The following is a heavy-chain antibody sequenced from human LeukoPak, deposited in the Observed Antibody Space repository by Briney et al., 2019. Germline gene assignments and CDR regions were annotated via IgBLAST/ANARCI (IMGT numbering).Heavy chain of an antibody. CDR1: GYTFTGYY. CDR2: INPNSGGT. J-gene: IGHJ3*02. CDR3: ARWGLEYYYGSGREPYEPNSVAFDI. V-gene: IGHV1-2*02. D-gene: IGHD3-10*01. Sequence: EASVKVSCKASGYTFTGYYMHWVRQAPGQGLEWMGWINPNSGGTNYAQKFQGRVTMTRDTSISTAYMELSRLRSDDTAVYYCARWGLEYYYGSGREPYEPNSVAFDIWGQGTMVTVSS.